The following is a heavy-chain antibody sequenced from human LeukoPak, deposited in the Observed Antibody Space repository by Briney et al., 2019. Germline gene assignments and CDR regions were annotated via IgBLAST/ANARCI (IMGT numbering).Heavy chain of an antibody. D-gene: IGHD3-10*01. CDR2: ISAYNGNT. Sequence: ASVKVSCKASGYTFTSYGISWVRQAPGQGLEWMGWISAYNGNTNYAQKLQGRVTMTTDTSTSTAYMELRSLRSDDTAVYYCARGTVRGADDYYYGMDVWGKGTTVTVSS. CDR1: GYTFTSYG. V-gene: IGHV1-18*04. CDR3: ARGTVRGADDYYYGMDV. J-gene: IGHJ6*04.